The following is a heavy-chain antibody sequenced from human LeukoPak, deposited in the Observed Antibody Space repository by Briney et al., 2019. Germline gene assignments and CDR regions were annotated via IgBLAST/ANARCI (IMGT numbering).Heavy chain of an antibody. D-gene: IGHD3-22*01. J-gene: IGHJ2*01. Sequence: PGGSLRLSCAASGFTFSSYAMSWVRQAPGKGLEWVSAISGSGGSTYYADSVKGRFTISRDNSKNTLHLQMNSLRAEDTAVYYCARGSDYYDSSDSRRGSYWYFDFWGRGTLVTVSS. V-gene: IGHV3-23*01. CDR1: GFTFSSYA. CDR2: ISGSGGST. CDR3: ARGSDYYDSSDSRRGSYWYFDF.